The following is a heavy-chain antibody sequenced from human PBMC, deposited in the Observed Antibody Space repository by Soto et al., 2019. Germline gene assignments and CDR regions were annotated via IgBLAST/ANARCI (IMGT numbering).Heavy chain of an antibody. CDR1: GFTFGSYG. CDR3: ARDRGCSGGSCYFDYYGMDV. Sequence: QVQLVESGGGVVQPGRSLRLSCAASGFTFGSYGMHWVRQAPGKGLEWVAVIWYDGSNKYYADSVKGRFTISRDNSKNTLYLQMNSLRAEDTAVYYCARDRGCSGGSCYFDYYGMDVWGQGTTVTVSS. J-gene: IGHJ6*02. CDR2: IWYDGSNK. D-gene: IGHD2-15*01. V-gene: IGHV3-33*01.